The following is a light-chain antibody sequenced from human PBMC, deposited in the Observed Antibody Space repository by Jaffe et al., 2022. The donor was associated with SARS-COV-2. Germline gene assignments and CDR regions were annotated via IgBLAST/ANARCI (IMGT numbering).Light chain of an antibody. CDR1: SSNFGSNT. CDR2: SDN. V-gene: IGLV1-44*01. CDR3: AAWDDSLNGPV. Sequence: QSVLTQPPSASGTPGQRVTISCSGSSSNFGSNTVHWYQQLPGTAPKLLIYSDNQRPSGVPDRFSGSKSGTSASLAISGLQSEDEADYYCAAWDDSLNGPVFGGGTKLTVL. J-gene: IGLJ2*01.